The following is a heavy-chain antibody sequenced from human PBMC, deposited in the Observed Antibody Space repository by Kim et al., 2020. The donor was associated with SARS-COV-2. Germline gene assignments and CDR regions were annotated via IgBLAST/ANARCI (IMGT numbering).Heavy chain of an antibody. V-gene: IGHV3-49*04. J-gene: IGHJ6*02. D-gene: IGHD3-22*01. CDR3: TRDLDYYDSSGLPDYYYYGMDV. CDR1: GFTFGDYA. CDR2: IRSKAYGGTT. Sequence: GGSLRLSCTASGFTFGDYAMSWVRQAPGKGLEWVGFIRSKAYGGTTEYAASVKGRFTISRDDSKSIAYLQMNSLKTEDTAVYYCTRDLDYYDSSGLPDYYYYGMDVWGQGTTVTVSS.